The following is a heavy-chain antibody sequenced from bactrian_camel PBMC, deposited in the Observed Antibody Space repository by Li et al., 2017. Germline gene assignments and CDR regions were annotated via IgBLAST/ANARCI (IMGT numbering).Heavy chain of an antibody. D-gene: IGHD1*01. Sequence: VQLVESGGGLVQPGGSLRLSCAGFGFTFSSYAVNWVRHAPGKGLEWLSAINTGGGRTYYAASVKGRFTISRDNAKDTLYLQMNSLEPEDTAVYSCGTISGVVSRWDKDHAPDIGARGPRSPSP. CDR3: GTISGVVSRWDKDHAPD. V-gene: IGHV3S40*01. CDR2: INTGGGRT. J-gene: IGHJ4*01. CDR1: GFTFSSYA.